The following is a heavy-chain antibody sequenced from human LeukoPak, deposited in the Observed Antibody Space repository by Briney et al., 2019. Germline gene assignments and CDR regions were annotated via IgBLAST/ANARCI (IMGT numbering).Heavy chain of an antibody. CDR3: AKREYSGTFDY. CDR1: GFAFSSYG. Sequence: GGSLRLSCAASGFAFSSYGMSWVRQAPGKGLEWVSAISGSGGSTYYADSVKGRFTISRDNSKNTLYLQMNSLRAEDTAVYYCAKREYSGTFDYWGQGTLVTVSS. V-gene: IGHV3-23*01. CDR2: ISGSGGST. D-gene: IGHD5-12*01. J-gene: IGHJ4*02.